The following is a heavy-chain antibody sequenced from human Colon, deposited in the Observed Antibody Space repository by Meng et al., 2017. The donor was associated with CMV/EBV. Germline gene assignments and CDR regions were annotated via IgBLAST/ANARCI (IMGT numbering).Heavy chain of an antibody. CDR2: INPVTGDT. CDR3: ATFGGDFDY. CDR1: GYSFTGSI. V-gene: IGHV1-2*02. D-gene: IGHD3-3*01. J-gene: IGHJ4*02. Sequence: MKWAALSVTCSSNNSGYSFTGSIMPGVRQSPGQGSAWMGWINPVTGDTSYAQKFQVRVTMTRHTSIRTAYMELSSLRSDDTAVYSCATFGGDFDYWGQGTLVTVSS.